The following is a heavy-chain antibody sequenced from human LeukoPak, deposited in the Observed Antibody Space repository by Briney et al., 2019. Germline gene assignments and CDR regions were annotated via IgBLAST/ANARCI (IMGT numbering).Heavy chain of an antibody. D-gene: IGHD3-10*01. J-gene: IGHJ3*02. CDR2: IKQDGSEK. CDR3: ARDNRDVTDAFDI. V-gene: IGHV3-7*04. Sequence: GGSLRLSCADSGFIFSSYWMSWVRQAPGKGLEWVANIKQDGSEKDYVDSVKGRFTISRDNAQSSLYLQMNRLRAEDTAVYYCARDNRDVTDAFDIWGQGTLVTVSS. CDR1: GFIFSSYW.